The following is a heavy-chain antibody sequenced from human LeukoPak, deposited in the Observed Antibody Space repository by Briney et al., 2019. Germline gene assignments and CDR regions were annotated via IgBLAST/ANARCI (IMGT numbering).Heavy chain of an antibody. D-gene: IGHD1-26*01. CDR3: ARVVGATQLDY. Sequence: PSETLSLTCTVSGYSISSNYYWAWIRQPPGKGLEWIGNMFHSGTTAYNPSLKSRVTISKDTSKNQFSLNLRFVTAADTAVYFCARVVGATQLDYWGQGILVTASS. J-gene: IGHJ4*02. CDR1: GYSISSNYY. V-gene: IGHV4-38-2*02. CDR2: MFHSGTT.